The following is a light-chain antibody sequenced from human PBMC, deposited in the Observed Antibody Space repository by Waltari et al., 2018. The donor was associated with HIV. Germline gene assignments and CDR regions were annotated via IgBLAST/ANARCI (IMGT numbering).Light chain of an antibody. CDR3: VAWDGSLSGLR. V-gene: IGLV1-47*01. CDR2: KND. Sequence: QSVLTQPPSASGTPGQRVTISCSGSSSNIGSNYVYWFQQLPGTIPRLLIYKNDRRPSGFPGRFSGSKSGTSASLAISGLRSEDEADCSCVAWDGSLSGLRFGGGTKLTVL. J-gene: IGLJ3*02. CDR1: SSNIGSNY.